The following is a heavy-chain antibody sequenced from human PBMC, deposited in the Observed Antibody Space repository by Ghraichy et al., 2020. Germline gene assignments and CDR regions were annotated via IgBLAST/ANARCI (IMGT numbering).Heavy chain of an antibody. J-gene: IGHJ3*01. CDR2: ISGNGDNT. V-gene: IGHV3-23*01. D-gene: IGHD3-3*01. Sequence: GESLNISCAASEFTFRTYAMSWVRQAPGKGLEWVSSISGNGDNTYYADSVKGRFTISRDNSKNTLYLQMNSLRDEDTAVYYCARDFTHYDSPHGFDVWGQGTIVTVSS. CDR3: ARDFTHYDSPHGFDV. CDR1: EFTFRTYA.